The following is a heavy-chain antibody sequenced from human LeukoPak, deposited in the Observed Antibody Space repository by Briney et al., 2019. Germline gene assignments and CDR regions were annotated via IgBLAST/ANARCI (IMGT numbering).Heavy chain of an antibody. CDR3: ARDRRQLYWGYYYYMDV. CDR2: IYYSGST. V-gene: IGHV4-39*07. CDR1: GGSITSSSYY. J-gene: IGHJ6*03. D-gene: IGHD6-6*01. Sequence: SETLSLTCTVSGGSITSSSYYWGWIRQPPGKGLEWIASIYYSGSTYYNPSLKSRVTISVDTSKKEFSLKLSSVTAADTAVYYCARDRRQLYWGYYYYMDVWGKGTTVTVSS.